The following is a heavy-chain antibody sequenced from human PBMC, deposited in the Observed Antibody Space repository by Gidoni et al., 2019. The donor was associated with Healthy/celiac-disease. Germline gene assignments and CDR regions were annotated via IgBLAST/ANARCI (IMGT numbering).Heavy chain of an antibody. CDR3: ARGATGPLAVAFDWYFDL. J-gene: IGHJ2*01. CDR1: GGSISSYY. CDR2: IYYSGST. V-gene: IGHV4-59*01. Sequence: QVQLQESGPGLVKPSETLSLTCTVSGGSISSYYWSWIRQPPGKGLEWIGYIYYSGSTNYNPSLKSRVTISVDTSKNQFSLKLSSVTAADTAVYYCARGATGPLAVAFDWYFDLWGRGTLVTVSS. D-gene: IGHD6-19*01.